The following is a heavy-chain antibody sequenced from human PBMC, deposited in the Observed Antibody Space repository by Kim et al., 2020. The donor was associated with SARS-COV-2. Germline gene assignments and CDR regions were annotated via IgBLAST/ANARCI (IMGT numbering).Heavy chain of an antibody. Sequence: VKGRFTISRDDSKNTLYLQMNSRKTEDTAVYYCTTESNYYGSGSYNWFDPWGQGTLVTVSS. D-gene: IGHD3-10*01. J-gene: IGHJ5*02. V-gene: IGHV3-15*01. CDR3: TTESNYYGSGSYNWFDP.